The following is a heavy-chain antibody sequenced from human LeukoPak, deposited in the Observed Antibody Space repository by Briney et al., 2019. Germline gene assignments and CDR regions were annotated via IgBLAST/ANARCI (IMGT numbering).Heavy chain of an antibody. D-gene: IGHD6-13*01. CDR1: GFTFSSYG. Sequence: GGSLRLSCAASGFTFSSYGMHWVRQAPGKGLEWVAVIWYDGSNKYYADSVKGRFTISRDNSKNTLYLQMNSLRAEDTAVYYCARAPIAAADPRYNWFDPWGLGTLVTVSS. J-gene: IGHJ5*02. CDR3: ARAPIAAADPRYNWFDP. V-gene: IGHV3-33*01. CDR2: IWYDGSNK.